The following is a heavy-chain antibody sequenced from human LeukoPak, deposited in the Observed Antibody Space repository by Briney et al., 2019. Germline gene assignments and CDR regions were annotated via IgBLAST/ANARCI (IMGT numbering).Heavy chain of an antibody. V-gene: IGHV3-7*01. D-gene: IGHD4-11*01. J-gene: IGHJ5*01. CDR3: AKEGAYPIVTYDS. Sequence: GGSLRLSCAASGFTFSSYWMTWVRQAPGKGLEWVANIKQDGSEKYYVDSVKGRFTISRDSAKNSLYLQMNSLRAEDTAVYYCAKEGAYPIVTYDSWGQGTLVTVSS. CDR2: IKQDGSEK. CDR1: GFTFSSYW.